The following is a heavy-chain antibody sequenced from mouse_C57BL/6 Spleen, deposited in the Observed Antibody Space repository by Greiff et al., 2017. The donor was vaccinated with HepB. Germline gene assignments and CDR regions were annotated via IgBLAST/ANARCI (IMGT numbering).Heavy chain of an antibody. CDR2: IDPEDGET. CDR3: ARGIASFPYYFDY. J-gene: IGHJ2*01. D-gene: IGHD6-2*01. V-gene: IGHV14-2*01. Sequence: EVQLQQSGAELVKPGASVKLSCTASGFNIKDYYMHWVKQRTEQGLEWIGRIDPEDGETKDAPKFQGKATITADTSSNTAYLQLSSLTSEDTAVYYCARGIASFPYYFDYWGQGTTLTVSS. CDR1: GFNIKDYY.